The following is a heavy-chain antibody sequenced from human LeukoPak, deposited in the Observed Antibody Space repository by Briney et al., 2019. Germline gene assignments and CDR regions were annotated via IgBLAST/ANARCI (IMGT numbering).Heavy chain of an antibody. Sequence: GGSLRLSCAASGLTFSSYWMSWVRQAPEKGLEWVANIKQDGSEKYYVDSVKGRFTISRDNAKNSLYLQMNSLRAEDTAVYYCARDRIVGATHLDYWGQGTLVTVSS. CDR3: ARDRIVGATHLDY. CDR1: GLTFSSYW. CDR2: IKQDGSEK. D-gene: IGHD1-26*01. J-gene: IGHJ4*02. V-gene: IGHV3-7*01.